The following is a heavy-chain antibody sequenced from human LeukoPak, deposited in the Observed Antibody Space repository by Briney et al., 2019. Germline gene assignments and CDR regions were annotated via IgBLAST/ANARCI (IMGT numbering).Heavy chain of an antibody. CDR1: GFTVSSNS. J-gene: IGHJ4*02. V-gene: IGHV3-53*01. CDR2: IYSGGNT. Sequence: GGSLRLSCTVSGFTVSSNSMSWVRQAPGKGLEWVSFIYSGGNTHYSDSVKGRFAISRDNSKNTLYLQMNSLRAEDTAVYYCAKEYYYDSSGYPTWGFDYWGQGTLVTVSS. CDR3: AKEYYYDSSGYPTWGFDY. D-gene: IGHD3-22*01.